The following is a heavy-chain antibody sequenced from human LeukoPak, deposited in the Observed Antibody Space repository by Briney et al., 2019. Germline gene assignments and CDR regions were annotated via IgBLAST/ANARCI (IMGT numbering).Heavy chain of an antibody. CDR3: ARESGAFSPFGF. CDR1: GVSILTTNW. Sequence: PSETLSLTCAVSGVSILTTNWWSWVRQPPGKGLEWIGEVHLSGASNYNPSLKSRVSMSIDKSRNQLSLELTSVTAADTAIYYCARESGAFSPFGFWGQGTLVTVSS. J-gene: IGHJ4*02. CDR2: VHLSGAS. V-gene: IGHV4-4*02. D-gene: IGHD1-26*01.